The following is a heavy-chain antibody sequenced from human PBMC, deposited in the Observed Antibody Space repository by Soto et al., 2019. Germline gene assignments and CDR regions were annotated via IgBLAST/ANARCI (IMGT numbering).Heavy chain of an antibody. CDR1: GFTFTSYA. D-gene: IGHD6-6*01. CDR3: ATDRESRDSSSPAND. CDR2: ISGRGGST. J-gene: IGHJ4*02. V-gene: IGHV3-23*01. Sequence: EVQLLESGGGLVQPGGSLRLSCAASGFTFTSYAMTWVRQAPGKGLEWVSAISGRGGSTYYADSVKGRFTISRDNSKNTVYLQMNSLRAEDTDVYYCATDRESRDSSSPANDWGQGTLVTVSS.